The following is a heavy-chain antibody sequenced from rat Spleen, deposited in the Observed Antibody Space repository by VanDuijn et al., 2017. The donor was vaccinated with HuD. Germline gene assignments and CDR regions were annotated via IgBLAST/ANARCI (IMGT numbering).Heavy chain of an antibody. Sequence: EVQLQESGPGLVKPSQSLSLTCSVTGYSITSNYWGWIRKFPGNKMEWMGYVNSAGSTNYNPSFKSRISITRDTSKNQFFLKVNSVSSEDTATYYCARSDALHYSLPFADWNQGTLVTVSS. CDR2: VNSAGST. J-gene: IGHJ3*01. CDR1: GYSITSNY. D-gene: IGHD1-1*01. V-gene: IGHV3-3*01. CDR3: ARSDALHYSLPFAD.